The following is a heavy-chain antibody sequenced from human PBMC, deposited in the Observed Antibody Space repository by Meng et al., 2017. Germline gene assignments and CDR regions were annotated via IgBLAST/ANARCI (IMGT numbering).Heavy chain of an antibody. CDR2: INHSGST. CDR1: GGSFSGYY. CDR3: ARGRYFDWLSYRYYFDY. V-gene: IGHV4-34*01. Sequence: QVQQQEWGAGLLKPSTTLSLTCGGYGGSFSGYYWSWIRQPPGKGLEWIGEINHSGSTNYNPSLKSRVTISVDTSKNQFSLKLSSVTAADTAVYYCARGRYFDWLSYRYYFDYWGQGTLVTVSS. D-gene: IGHD3-9*01. J-gene: IGHJ4*02.